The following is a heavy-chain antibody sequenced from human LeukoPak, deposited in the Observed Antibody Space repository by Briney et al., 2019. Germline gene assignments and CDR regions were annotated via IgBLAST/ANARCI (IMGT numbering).Heavy chain of an antibody. D-gene: IGHD3-22*01. CDR2: INPKNGGT. J-gene: IGHJ5*02. V-gene: IGHV1-2*02. CDR3: ARFYDTSAYYRNNWFDP. Sequence: ASVKVSCKASGYTFTGYYMHWVRQAPGQGLEWMGWINPKNGGTNYARKSQGRVTMTRDMSISTAYMELSSLRSDDTAVYYCARFYDTSAYYRNNWFDPWGQGTLVTVSS. CDR1: GYTFTGYY.